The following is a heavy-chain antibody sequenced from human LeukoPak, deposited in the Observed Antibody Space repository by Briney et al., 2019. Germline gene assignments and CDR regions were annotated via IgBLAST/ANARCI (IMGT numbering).Heavy chain of an antibody. CDR3: ARVYGYNLYYFDY. V-gene: IGHV4-59*01. CDR2: LYYSGNT. CDR1: GGSLSSYY. Sequence: PETLSLTCTVSGGSLSSYYWSWIRQPPGQGLEWIGYLYYSGNTNYNPSLKSRVTISVDTSKKQFSLKLSSVTAADTAVYYCARVYGYNLYYFDYWGQGTLVTVSS. D-gene: IGHD5-24*01. J-gene: IGHJ4*02.